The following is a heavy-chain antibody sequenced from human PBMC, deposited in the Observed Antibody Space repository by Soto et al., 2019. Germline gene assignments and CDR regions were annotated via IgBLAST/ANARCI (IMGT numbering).Heavy chain of an antibody. CDR1: GGSISSYY. D-gene: IGHD3-22*01. CDR2: IYYSGST. CDR3: ARVTYYYDSSGYYFDY. Sequence: SETLSLTCTVSGGSISSYYWSWIRQPPGKGLEWIGYIYYSGSTNYNPSLKSRVTISVDTSKNLFSLKLSSVTAADTAVYYCARVTYYYDSSGYYFDYWGQGTLVTVSS. V-gene: IGHV4-59*08. J-gene: IGHJ4*02.